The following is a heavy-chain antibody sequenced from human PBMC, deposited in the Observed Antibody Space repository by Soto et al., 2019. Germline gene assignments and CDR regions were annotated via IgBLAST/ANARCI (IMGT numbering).Heavy chain of an antibody. V-gene: IGHV3-48*01. CDR1: GFTFSSYS. CDR3: ARDFRPYYDILTGYERSSEFDY. Sequence: EVQLVESGGGLVQPGGSLRLSCAASGFTFSSYSMNWVRQAPGKGLEWVSFISISSSIIYYADSVKGRFTISRDNARNSLYLQMNSLRAEDTAVYYCARDFRPYYDILTGYERSSEFDYWGQGTLVTVSS. J-gene: IGHJ4*02. CDR2: ISISSSII. D-gene: IGHD3-9*01.